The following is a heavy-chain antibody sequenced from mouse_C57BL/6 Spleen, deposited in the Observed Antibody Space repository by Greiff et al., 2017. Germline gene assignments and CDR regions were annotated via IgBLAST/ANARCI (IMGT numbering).Heavy chain of an antibody. J-gene: IGHJ3*01. D-gene: IGHD2-1*01. Sequence: EVQLQQSGPELVKPGASVKMSCKASGYTFTDYNMHWVKQSHGKSLEWIGYINPNNGGTSYNQKFKGKATLTVNKSSSTAYMELRSLTSEDSAVYYCASEGIYYGNYGAYWGQGTLVTVSA. CDR1: GYTFTDYN. V-gene: IGHV1-22*01. CDR3: ASEGIYYGNYGAY. CDR2: INPNNGGT.